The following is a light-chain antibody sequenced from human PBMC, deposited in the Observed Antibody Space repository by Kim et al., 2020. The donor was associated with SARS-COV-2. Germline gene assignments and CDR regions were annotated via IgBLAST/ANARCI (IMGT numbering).Light chain of an antibody. Sequence: KPVTISCTRSSGRIASNYVQWYQQRPGSSPTIGIYAHIQRPSGVPARLSGSIDSPSNSASLTISGLKTEDEADYYCQSYDSSNPWVFGGGTQLTVL. CDR1: SGRIASNY. CDR2: AHI. CDR3: QSYDSSNPWV. V-gene: IGLV6-57*01. J-gene: IGLJ3*02.